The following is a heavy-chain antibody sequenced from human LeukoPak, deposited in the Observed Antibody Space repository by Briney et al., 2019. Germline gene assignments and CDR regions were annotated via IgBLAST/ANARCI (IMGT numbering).Heavy chain of an antibody. D-gene: IGHD2-2*01. Sequence: GGSLRLSCAASGFTFNNYGMHWVRQAPGKGLEWVAVISYDGRNKHYPDSVKGRFTNSRDISTDTLWLQMDSLRTEDTAVYYCAKGPLRGTAAAIDYWGQGTLVTVSS. CDR3: AKGPLRGTAAAIDY. CDR1: GFTFNNYG. J-gene: IGHJ4*02. V-gene: IGHV3-30*18. CDR2: ISYDGRNK.